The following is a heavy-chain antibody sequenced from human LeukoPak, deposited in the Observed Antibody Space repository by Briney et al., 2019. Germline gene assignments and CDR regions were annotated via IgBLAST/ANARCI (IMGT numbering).Heavy chain of an antibody. V-gene: IGHV3-30*18. J-gene: IGHJ6*02. CDR2: ISYDGNDK. Sequence: QAGGSLRLSCAASGFTFSPYGMHWVRQAPGKGLEWVALISYDGNDKYYADSVKGRFTISRDNSKNTLFLQMNGLRAEDTAVCFCAKDQYSRYYGMDVWGQGTTVTVSS. D-gene: IGHD4-11*01. CDR1: GFTFSPYG. CDR3: AKDQYSRYYGMDV.